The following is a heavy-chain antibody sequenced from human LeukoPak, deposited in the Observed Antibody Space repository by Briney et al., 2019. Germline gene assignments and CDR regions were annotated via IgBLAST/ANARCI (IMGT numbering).Heavy chain of an antibody. CDR3: ATSSGWYAEEMGYFQH. V-gene: IGHV3-30*03. J-gene: IGHJ1*01. Sequence: PGRSLRLSCAASGFTFSSYGMHWVRQAPGKGLEWVAVISYDGSNKYYADSVKGRFTISRDNSKNTLYLQMNSLRAEDTAVYYCATSSGWYAEEMGYFQHWGQGTLVTVSS. D-gene: IGHD6-19*01. CDR2: ISYDGSNK. CDR1: GFTFSSYG.